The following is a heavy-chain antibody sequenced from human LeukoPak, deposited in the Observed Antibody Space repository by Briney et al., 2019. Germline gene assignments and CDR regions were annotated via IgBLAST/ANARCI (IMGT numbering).Heavy chain of an antibody. CDR3: ARDQDDILTGYSRGAMDV. J-gene: IGHJ6*02. D-gene: IGHD3-9*01. CDR2: ISYDGSNK. CDR1: GFTFSSYA. V-gene: IGHV3-30-3*01. Sequence: GGSLRLSCAASGFTFSSYAMHWVRQAPGKGLEWVAVISYDGSNKYYADSVKGRFTISRDNSKNTLYLQMNSLRAEDTAVYYCARDQDDILTGYSRGAMDVWGQGTTVTVSS.